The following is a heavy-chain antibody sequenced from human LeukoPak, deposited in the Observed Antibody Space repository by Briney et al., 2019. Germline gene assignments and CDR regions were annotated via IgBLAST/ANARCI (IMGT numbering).Heavy chain of an antibody. CDR2: ISAYNGNT. J-gene: IGHJ4*02. CDR3: ASYSSSWTKFDY. D-gene: IGHD6-13*01. CDR1: GYTFTSYG. V-gene: IGHV1-18*01. Sequence: GASVKVSCKASGYTFTSYGISWVRQAPGQGLEWMGWISAYNGNTNYAQKLQGRVTMTTDTSTSTAYMELSRLRSDDTAVYYCASYSSSWTKFDYWGQGTLVTVSS.